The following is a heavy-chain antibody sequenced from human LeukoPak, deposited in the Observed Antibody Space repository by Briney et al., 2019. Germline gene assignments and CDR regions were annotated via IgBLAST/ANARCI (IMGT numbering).Heavy chain of an antibody. CDR3: AKYQGNPDL. CDR1: GFTFSSYG. V-gene: IGHV3-33*06. Sequence: GGSLRLSCAASGFTFSSYGMHWVRQAPGKGLEGLAVVWDEGSSQSYADSVKGRFTISRDNSKNLVFLQMHSLRAQDTAVYYCAKYQGNPDLGGEGTLVSVSS. J-gene: IGHJ4*02. CDR2: VWDEGSSQ. D-gene: IGHD2-21*02.